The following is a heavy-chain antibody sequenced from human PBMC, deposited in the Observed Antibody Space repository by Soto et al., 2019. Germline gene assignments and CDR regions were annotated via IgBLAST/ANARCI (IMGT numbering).Heavy chain of an antibody. CDR3: LKDAPNGSIDD. J-gene: IGHJ4*02. CDR1: GFRFEQYV. CDR2: VSPTGDTV. D-gene: IGHD2-8*01. Sequence: VQVVASGGGLVQPGRSLRLSCAVSGFRFEQYVMHWVRQAPGKGLECVSTVSPTGDTVAYADSVEGRFTVSRDNAQNSLYLQMNRLKGVDKAFYYCLKDAPNGSIDDWGQGNLVTVSS. V-gene: IGHV3-9*01.